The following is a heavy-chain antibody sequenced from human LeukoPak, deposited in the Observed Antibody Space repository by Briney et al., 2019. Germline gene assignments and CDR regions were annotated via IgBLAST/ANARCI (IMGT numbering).Heavy chain of an antibody. J-gene: IGHJ6*03. Sequence: GGSLRLSCAASGFTFSSYDMHWVRHATGKGLEWVSAIGTAGDTYYPGSVKGRFTISRENAKNSLYLQMNSLRAGDTAVYYCAKTYYSSRAHYYYYYYMDVWGKGTTVTISS. CDR2: IGTAGDT. CDR1: GFTFSSYD. CDR3: AKTYYSSRAHYYYYYYMDV. D-gene: IGHD3-10*01. V-gene: IGHV3-13*01.